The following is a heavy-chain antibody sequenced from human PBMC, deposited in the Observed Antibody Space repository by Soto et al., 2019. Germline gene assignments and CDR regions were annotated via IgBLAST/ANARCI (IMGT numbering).Heavy chain of an antibody. CDR2: IWYDGSNK. CDR1: GFTFSSYG. CDR3: ARESHPDYGLKI. J-gene: IGHJ3*02. Sequence: PGGSLRLSCAASGFTFSSYGMHWVRQAPGKGLEWVAVIWYDGSNKYYADSVKGRFTISRDNSKNTLYLQMNSLRAEDTAVYYCARESHPDYGLKIWGQGTMVTVSS. D-gene: IGHD4-17*01. V-gene: IGHV3-33*01.